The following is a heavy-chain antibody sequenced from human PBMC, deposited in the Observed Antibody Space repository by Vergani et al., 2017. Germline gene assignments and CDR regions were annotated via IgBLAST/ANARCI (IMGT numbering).Heavy chain of an antibody. J-gene: IGHJ4*02. CDR1: GFSLNTRGVS. Sequence: QITLKESGPTLVKPTQTLTLTCTFSGFSLNTRGVSVAWIRQPPGKALDWLALIYWNDDQHYSPSLNNRVTITKDTSKNQVVLTMTNMDYVDTGTYYCARIRQYYYDSGGYYDHYFDYWGQGTLVTVSS. CDR3: ARIRQYYYDSGGYYDHYFDY. D-gene: IGHD3-22*01. V-gene: IGHV2-5*01. CDR2: IYWNDDQ.